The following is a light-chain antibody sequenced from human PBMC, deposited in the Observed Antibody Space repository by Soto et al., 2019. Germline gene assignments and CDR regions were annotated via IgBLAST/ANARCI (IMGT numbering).Light chain of an antibody. J-gene: IGKJ2*01. CDR3: QQYTNWPYT. CDR2: GAS. Sequence: EIVMTQSPATLSVSPGERASLSCRASQSVGSNLAWYQQTAGQAPRLLIYGASTRATGIPARFSGSGSGTEFTLTISSLQSEDFAVYSCQQYTNWPYTFGQGTKLDIK. CDR1: QSVGSN. V-gene: IGKV3-15*01.